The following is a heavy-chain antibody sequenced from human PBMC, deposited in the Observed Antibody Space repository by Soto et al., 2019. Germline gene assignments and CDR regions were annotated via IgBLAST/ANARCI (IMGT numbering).Heavy chain of an antibody. J-gene: IGHJ4*02. V-gene: IGHV4-59*01. CDR2: IFSSGST. Sequence: SETLSLTCTVSGDSISSFYWTWIRQPPGKGLEWVGYIFSSGSTNYNPSLKSRVTISVDTSENQFSLKLTSVTAADTAVYYCAGVYYCGRTLCCRVGYFEYWGQGTLVTVSS. CDR1: GDSISSFY. D-gene: IGHD2-21*01. CDR3: AGVYYCGRTLCCRVGYFEY.